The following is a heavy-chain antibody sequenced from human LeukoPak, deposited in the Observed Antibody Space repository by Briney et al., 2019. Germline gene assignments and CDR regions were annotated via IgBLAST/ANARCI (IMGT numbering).Heavy chain of an antibody. CDR2: IYSGGAT. CDR1: GFTVTTSC. D-gene: IGHD6-13*01. Sequence: GGSLRLSCAASGFTVTTSCMSWFRQAPGKGLEWVSIIYSGGATYYAASVKGRFAISRDNSKNTLYLQMNGLRPEDTAMYYCARQAAAATPFHYWGQGSLVTVSS. V-gene: IGHV3-66*02. CDR3: ARQAAAATPFHY. J-gene: IGHJ4*02.